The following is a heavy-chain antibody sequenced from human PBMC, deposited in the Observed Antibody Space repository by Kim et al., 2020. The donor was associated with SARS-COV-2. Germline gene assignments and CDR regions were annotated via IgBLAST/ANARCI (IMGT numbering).Heavy chain of an antibody. CDR1: GYTFTSYY. CDR2: INPSGGST. CDR3: ARDHDYYDSSGYSVKVDY. Sequence: ASVKVSCKASGYTFTSYYMHWVRQAPGQGLEWMGIINPSGGSTSYAQKFQGRVTMTRDTSTSTVYMELSSLRSEDTAVYYCARDHDYYDSSGYSVKVDYWGQGTLVTVSS. D-gene: IGHD3-22*01. J-gene: IGHJ4*02. V-gene: IGHV1-46*01.